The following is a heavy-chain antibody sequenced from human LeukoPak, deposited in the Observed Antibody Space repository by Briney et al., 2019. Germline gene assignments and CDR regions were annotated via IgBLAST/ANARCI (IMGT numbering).Heavy chain of an antibody. Sequence: SQTLSLTCAISGDSVSSNSAARNWIRQSPSRGLEWLGRTYYRSKWYNDYAVSVKSRITINPDTSKNQFSLQLNSVTPEDTAVYYCARGHYDILTGYYEDNWFDPWGQGTLVTVSS. D-gene: IGHD3-9*01. J-gene: IGHJ5*02. V-gene: IGHV6-1*01. CDR2: TYYRSKWYN. CDR3: ARGHYDILTGYYEDNWFDP. CDR1: GDSVSSNSAA.